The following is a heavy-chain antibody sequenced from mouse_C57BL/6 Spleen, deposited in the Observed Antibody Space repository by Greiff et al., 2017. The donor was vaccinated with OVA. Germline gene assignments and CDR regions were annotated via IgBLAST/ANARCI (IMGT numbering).Heavy chain of an antibody. CDR3: ARLWDYGSSPYAMDY. CDR2: IWTGRGT. D-gene: IGHD1-1*01. Sequence: QVQLKESGPGLVAPSQSLSITCTVSGFSLTSYAISWVRQPPGKGLEWLGVIWTGRGTNYNSALKSRLSISKDNSKSQVFLKMNSLQTDDTARYYCARLWDYGSSPYAMDYWGQGTSVTVSS. V-gene: IGHV2-9-1*01. J-gene: IGHJ4*01. CDR1: GFSLTSYA.